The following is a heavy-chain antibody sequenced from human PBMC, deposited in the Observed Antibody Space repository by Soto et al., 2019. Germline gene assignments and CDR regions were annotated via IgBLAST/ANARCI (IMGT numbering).Heavy chain of an antibody. D-gene: IGHD2-21*01. Sequence: QVQLVQSGAEVKKPGASVKVSCKASGYTFNSYYIHWVRQAPGQGLEWMGWINPNSDVTGYAQSFQDRVTTAGDISIIPAYMELTSLRSDDTAVYYCVRVGFNSHSDFDYWGQGTLITVSS. CDR2: INPNSDVT. CDR1: GYTFNSYY. J-gene: IGHJ4*02. V-gene: IGHV1-2*02. CDR3: VRVGFNSHSDFDY.